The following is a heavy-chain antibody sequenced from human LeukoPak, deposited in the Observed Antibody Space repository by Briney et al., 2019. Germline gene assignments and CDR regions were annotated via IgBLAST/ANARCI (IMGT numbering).Heavy chain of an antibody. Sequence: GASVKVSCKASGYTFTCYYRHWVRQAPGQALEWMGWINPNSGGTNYAQKFQGRVTITADKSTSTAYMELSSLRSEDTAVYYCARELTRAYYYYYMDVWGKGTTVTVSS. CDR1: GYTFTCYY. CDR3: ARELTRAYYYYYMDV. D-gene: IGHD3-16*01. V-gene: IGHV1-2*02. CDR2: INPNSGGT. J-gene: IGHJ6*03.